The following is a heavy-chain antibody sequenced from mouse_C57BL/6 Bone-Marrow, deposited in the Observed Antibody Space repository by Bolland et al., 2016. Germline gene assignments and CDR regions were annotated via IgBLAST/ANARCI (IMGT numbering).Heavy chain of an antibody. J-gene: IGHJ3*01. Sequence: NSGSTNYNEKFKSKATLTVDKSSSTAYMQLSSLTSEDSAVYYCARGGVYDGAWFAYWGQGTLV. D-gene: IGHD2-12*01. CDR2: NSGST. CDR3: ARGGVYDGAWFAY. V-gene: IGHV1-64*01.